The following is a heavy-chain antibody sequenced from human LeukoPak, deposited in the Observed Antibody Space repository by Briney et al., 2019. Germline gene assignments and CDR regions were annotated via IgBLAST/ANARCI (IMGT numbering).Heavy chain of an antibody. CDR1: GFTFASYS. V-gene: IGHV3-21*01. CDR3: ARVSGRLERQSDLDY. D-gene: IGHD1-1*01. Sequence: GGSLRLSCAASGFTFASYSMNWVRQAPGKGLEWVSSISGDSTYIYNSGSVKGRFTISRDNAQASLYLQMISLRADDTAVYYCARVSGRLERQSDLDYWGQGTLVIVSS. CDR2: ISGDSTYI. J-gene: IGHJ4*02.